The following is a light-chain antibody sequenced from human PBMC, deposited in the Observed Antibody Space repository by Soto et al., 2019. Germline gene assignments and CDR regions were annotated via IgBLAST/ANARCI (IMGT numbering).Light chain of an antibody. CDR1: SGHSSYA. CDR3: QTWGTGIQGV. V-gene: IGLV4-69*01. Sequence: QLVLTQSPSASASLGASVKLTCTLSSGHSSYAIAWHQQQPEKGPRYLMKLNSDGSHSKGHGIPDRFSGSSSGAERYLTISRLQSEDEADYYCQTWGTGIQGVFGGGTKLTVL. J-gene: IGLJ3*02. CDR2: LNSDGSH.